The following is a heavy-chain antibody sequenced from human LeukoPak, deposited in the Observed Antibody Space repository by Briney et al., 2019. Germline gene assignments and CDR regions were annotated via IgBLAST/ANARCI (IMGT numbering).Heavy chain of an antibody. CDR3: AKDPDIVVMEYYFDY. CDR1: GSTFSSYG. D-gene: IGHD2-8*01. CDR2: IRYDGSNK. Sequence: PGGSLRLSCAASGSTFSSYGMHWVRQAPGKGLEWVAFIRYDGSNKYYADSVKGRFTISRDNSKNTLYLQMNSLRAEDTAVYYCAKDPDIVVMEYYFDYWGQGTLVTVSS. J-gene: IGHJ4*02. V-gene: IGHV3-30*02.